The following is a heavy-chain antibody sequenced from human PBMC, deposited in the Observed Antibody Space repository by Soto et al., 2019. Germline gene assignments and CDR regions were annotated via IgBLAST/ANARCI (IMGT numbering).Heavy chain of an antibody. D-gene: IGHD3-10*01. Sequence: EASVKVSCKASGYTFTSYAMHWVRQAPGQRLEWMGWINAGNGNTKYSQKFQGRVTITRDTSASTAYMELSSLRSEDTAVYYCARVPHRPRYGSGSYPPNFDYWGQGTLVTVSS. CDR3: ARVPHRPRYGSGSYPPNFDY. CDR1: GYTFTSYA. J-gene: IGHJ4*02. V-gene: IGHV1-3*01. CDR2: INAGNGNT.